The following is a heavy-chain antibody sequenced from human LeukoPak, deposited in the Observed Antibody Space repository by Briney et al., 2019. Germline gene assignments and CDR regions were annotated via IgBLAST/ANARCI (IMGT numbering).Heavy chain of an antibody. CDR3: ARGPKVGATTEPFDY. J-gene: IGHJ4*02. CDR2: IYTSGST. Sequence: SETLSLTCTVSGGSISSYYWSWIRQPAGKGLEWIGRIYTSGSTNYNPSLKSRVTMSVDTSKNQFSLKLSSVTAADTAVYYCARGPKVGATTEPFDYWGQGTLVTVSS. D-gene: IGHD1-26*01. CDR1: GGSISSYY. V-gene: IGHV4-4*07.